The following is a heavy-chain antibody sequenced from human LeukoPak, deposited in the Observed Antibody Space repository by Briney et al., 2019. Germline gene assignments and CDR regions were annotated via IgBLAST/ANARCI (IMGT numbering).Heavy chain of an antibody. D-gene: IGHD5-18*01. CDR3: ASSMDTAMDYYYYYGMDV. CDR2: IYYSGST. V-gene: IGHV4-59*08. CDR1: GGSISSYY. Sequence: SETLSLTCTVSGGSISSYYWSWIRQPPGKGLEWIGYIYYSGSTNYNPSLKSRVTISVDTSKNQFSLKLSSVTAADTAVYYCASSMDTAMDYYYYYGMDVWGQGTTVTVSS. J-gene: IGHJ6*02.